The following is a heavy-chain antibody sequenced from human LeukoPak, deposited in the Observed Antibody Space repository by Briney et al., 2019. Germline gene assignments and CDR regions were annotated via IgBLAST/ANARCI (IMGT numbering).Heavy chain of an antibody. D-gene: IGHD3-10*01. CDR1: GYSFTAFY. Sequence: ASVKVSCKASGYSFTAFYIHWVRQAPGQGLEWMGWIHPRSGETNYAYKFRGRVTMTRDTSISTTYMDLGSLGSDDTAVYYCARDGEYGTGSYYRGCFDYWGQGTLVSVSS. V-gene: IGHV1-2*02. CDR3: ARDGEYGTGSYYRGCFDY. CDR2: IHPRSGET. J-gene: IGHJ4*02.